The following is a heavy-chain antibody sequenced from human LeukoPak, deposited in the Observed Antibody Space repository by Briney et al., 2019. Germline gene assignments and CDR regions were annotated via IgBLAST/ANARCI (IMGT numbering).Heavy chain of an antibody. CDR2: IYYSGST. J-gene: IGHJ4*02. V-gene: IGHV4-59*02. CDR3: ARGTVTMDY. CDR1: GGSVNNYY. Sequence: SETLSLTCTVSGGSVNNYYWSWIRQPPGKGLEWIGYIYYSGSTKYNPALKSRVTISIDSSKNQFSLNLSSVTAADTAVYYCARGTVTMDYWGRGTLVTVSS. D-gene: IGHD4-17*01.